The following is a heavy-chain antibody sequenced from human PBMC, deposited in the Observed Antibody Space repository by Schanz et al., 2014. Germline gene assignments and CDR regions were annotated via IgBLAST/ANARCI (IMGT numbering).Heavy chain of an antibody. Sequence: EVQLVESGGGLVQPGGSLRLSCAASGFTFSSYAMSWVRQAPGKGLEWVSTIYASGATYYADSVKRRFTISRDISKNTLHLQVTSLRAEDTAIYYCARDGNYYGSRNYYKTPYYLDYWGQGTLVTVSS. CDR1: GFTFSSYA. D-gene: IGHD3-10*01. V-gene: IGHV3-66*01. J-gene: IGHJ4*02. CDR3: ARDGNYYGSRNYYKTPYYLDY. CDR2: IYASGAT.